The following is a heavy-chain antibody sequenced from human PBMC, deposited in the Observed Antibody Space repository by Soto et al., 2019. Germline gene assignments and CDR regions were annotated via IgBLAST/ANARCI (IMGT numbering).Heavy chain of an antibody. D-gene: IGHD2-2*01. CDR3: ARGRCSSTSCYSPYFDY. CDR2: IGTAGDT. J-gene: IGHJ4*02. CDR1: GFTFSSYD. V-gene: IGHV3-13*01. Sequence: EVQLVESGGGLVHPGGSLRLSCAASGFTFSSYDMHWVRQATGKGLEWVSAIGTAGDTYYPGSVKGRFTISRENAKNSLYLQMNSLRAGDTAVYYCARGRCSSTSCYSPYFDYWGQGTLVTVSS.